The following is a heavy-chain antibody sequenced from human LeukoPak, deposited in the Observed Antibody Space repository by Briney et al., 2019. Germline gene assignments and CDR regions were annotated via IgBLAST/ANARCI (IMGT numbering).Heavy chain of an antibody. J-gene: IGHJ4*02. Sequence: GGSLRLSCAASGFTFSSYEMNWVRQAPGKGLEWVSFISSSGSTIYHADSVKGRFTISRDNGKNSLYLQMNSLRAEDTAVYYCVRDGRYCSGGSCYPHWGQGTLVTASS. CDR3: VRDGRYCSGGSCYPH. D-gene: IGHD2-15*01. V-gene: IGHV3-48*03. CDR2: ISSSGSTI. CDR1: GFTFSSYE.